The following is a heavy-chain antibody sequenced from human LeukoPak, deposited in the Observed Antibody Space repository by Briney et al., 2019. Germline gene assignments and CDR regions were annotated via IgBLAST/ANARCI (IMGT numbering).Heavy chain of an antibody. CDR3: ARDRGGRTGLDD. Sequence: GGSLRLSCAASGITFSRSWMSWGRQAPGKGLEWVACIKEDGSEKYYVDSVKGRFTSSRDNAENSLYLQMNSLRAEDTAVYYCARDRGGRTGLDDWGQGTLVTVSS. CDR1: GITFSRSW. CDR2: IKEDGSEK. D-gene: IGHD2-15*01. J-gene: IGHJ4*02. V-gene: IGHV3-7*04.